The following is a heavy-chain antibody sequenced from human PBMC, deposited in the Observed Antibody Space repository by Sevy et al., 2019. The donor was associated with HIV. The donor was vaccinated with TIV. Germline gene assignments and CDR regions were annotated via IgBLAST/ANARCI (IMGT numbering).Heavy chain of an antibody. CDR1: GGSMSSYY. CDR3: ARELTGDFYYGMDV. CDR2: IYYSGST. Sequence: SETLSLTCTVSGGSMSSYYWSWIRQPPGKGLEWIGYIYYSGSTNYNPPLKSRVTISVDTSKNQFSLKLSSVTAADTAVYYCARELTGDFYYGMDVWGQGTTVTVSS. D-gene: IGHD7-27*01. V-gene: IGHV4-59*01. J-gene: IGHJ6*02.